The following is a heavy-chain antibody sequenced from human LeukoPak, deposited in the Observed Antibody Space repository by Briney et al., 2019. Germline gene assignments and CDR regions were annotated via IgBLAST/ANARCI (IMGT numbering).Heavy chain of an antibody. CDR3: ATDTEISVVTATLSLYNWLDP. D-gene: IGHD2-21*02. J-gene: IGHJ5*02. V-gene: IGHV1-69-2*01. CDR2: VDPEDGET. CDR1: GYTFTDYY. Sequence: GASVKISCTASGYTFTDYYMHWVQQAPGKGLEWMGRVDPEDGETIYAEKFQGRVTITADTSTDTAYMELSSLRSEDTAVYYCATDTEISVVTATLSLYNWLDPWGQGTLVTVSS.